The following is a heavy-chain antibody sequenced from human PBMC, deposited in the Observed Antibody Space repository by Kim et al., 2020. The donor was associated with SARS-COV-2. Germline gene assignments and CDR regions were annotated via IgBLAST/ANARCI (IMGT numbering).Heavy chain of an antibody. Sequence: TTYADSVEGRFTIFRDNTNNTLYLQMESLRAGDTVVYYCARHSYDSGCLWGQGTLVTVSS. D-gene: IGHD5-18*01. V-gene: IGHV3-66*04. J-gene: IGHJ4*02. CDR3: ARHSYDSGCL. CDR2: T.